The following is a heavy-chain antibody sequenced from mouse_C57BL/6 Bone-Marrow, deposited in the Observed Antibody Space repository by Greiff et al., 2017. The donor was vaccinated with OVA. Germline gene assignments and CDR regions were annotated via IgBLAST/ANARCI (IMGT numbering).Heavy chain of an antibody. CDR3: ARPYYYGRGYFDV. CDR1: GYAFTNYL. CDR2: INPGSGGT. J-gene: IGHJ1*03. Sequence: QVQLQQSGAELVRPGTSVKVSCKASGYAFTNYLIEWVKQRPGQGLEWIGVINPGSGGTNYNEKFKGKATLTADKSSSTAYMQLSSLSSEDSAVYFCARPYYYGRGYFDVWGTETTVTVSS. D-gene: IGHD1-1*01. V-gene: IGHV1-54*01.